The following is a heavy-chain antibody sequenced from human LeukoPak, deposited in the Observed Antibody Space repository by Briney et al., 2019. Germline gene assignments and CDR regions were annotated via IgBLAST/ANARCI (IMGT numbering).Heavy chain of an antibody. V-gene: IGHV3-30*04. J-gene: IGHJ3*02. Sequence: GGSLRLSCAASGFTFSSYAMHWVRQAPGKGLKWVAVISYDGSNKYYADSVKGRFTISRDNSKNTLYLQMNSLRAEDTAVYYCAKVGCSSTSCYVGDAFDIWGQGTMVTVSS. CDR3: AKVGCSSTSCYVGDAFDI. CDR1: GFTFSSYA. D-gene: IGHD2-2*01. CDR2: ISYDGSNK.